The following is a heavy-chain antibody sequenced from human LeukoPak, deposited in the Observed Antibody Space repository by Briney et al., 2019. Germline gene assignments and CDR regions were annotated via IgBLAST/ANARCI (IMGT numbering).Heavy chain of an antibody. Sequence: PSETLSLTCTVSGGSISSSNFYWGWIRQPPGKGLEWIGSIYYSGSTYYNPSLKSRVTISVDTSKNQFSLKLSSVTAADTAVYYCARSQNWDGYSRSPLFDYWGQGTLVTVSS. V-gene: IGHV4-39*07. D-gene: IGHD5-24*01. J-gene: IGHJ4*02. CDR1: GGSISSSNFY. CDR2: IYYSGST. CDR3: ARSQNWDGYSRSPLFDY.